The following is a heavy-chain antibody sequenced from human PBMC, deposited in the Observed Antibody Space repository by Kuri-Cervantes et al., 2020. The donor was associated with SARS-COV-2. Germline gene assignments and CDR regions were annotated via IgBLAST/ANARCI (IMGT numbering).Heavy chain of an antibody. CDR3: ARDPREYYYDSSGTIRTEESYFDY. CDR1: EGTFFSYA. V-gene: IGHV1-69*13. D-gene: IGHD3-22*01. J-gene: IGHJ4*02. CDR2: IAPIFGKT. Sequence: SVKVSCKASEGTFFSYAISWVRQAPGQGLEWMGGIAPIFGKTDYAQKFQGRVTITADESTNTVYMELSRLRSDDTAVYYCARDPREYYYDSSGTIRTEESYFDYWGQGTLVTVSS.